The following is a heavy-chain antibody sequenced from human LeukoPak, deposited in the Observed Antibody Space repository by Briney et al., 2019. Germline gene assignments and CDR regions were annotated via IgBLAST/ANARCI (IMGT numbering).Heavy chain of an antibody. J-gene: IGHJ5*02. V-gene: IGHV3-53*01. Sequence: SGGSLRLSCAASGFTVSSNYMSWVRQAPGKGLEWVSVIYSGGSTYYADSVKGRFTISRDNSKNTLYLQMNSLRAEDTAVYYCAREFNSGWFDPWGQGTLVTVSS. D-gene: IGHD4-23*01. CDR3: AREFNSGWFDP. CDR2: IYSGGST. CDR1: GFTVSSNY.